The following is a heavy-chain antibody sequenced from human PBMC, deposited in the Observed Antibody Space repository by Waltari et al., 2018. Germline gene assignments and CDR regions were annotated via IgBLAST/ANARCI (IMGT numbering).Heavy chain of an antibody. CDR2: TYYRSKWYN. CDR3: ARTEPGGLFNS. Sequence: QVQLQQSGPGLVKPSQTLSLPCALSGDRVSCNLPAWHCLRQSPSRGLEWLGRTYYRSKWYNDYAVSVKSRITINPDTSKNQFSLQLNSVTPEDTAVYYCARTEPGGLFNSWGQGTLVTVSS. V-gene: IGHV6-1*01. CDR1: GDRVSCNLPA. J-gene: IGHJ4*02. D-gene: IGHD3-16*01.